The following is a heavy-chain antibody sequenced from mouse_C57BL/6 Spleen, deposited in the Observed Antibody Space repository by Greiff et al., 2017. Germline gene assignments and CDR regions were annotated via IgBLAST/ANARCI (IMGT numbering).Heavy chain of an antibody. Sequence: QVQLQQSGAELARPGASVKMSCKASGYTFTSYTMHWVKQRPGQGLEWIGDINPSSGSTKYNQKFKDKATLTADKSSSTAYMQLSILTSEDSAVYYCASYGNYPYWYFEGWGTGTTVTVSS. J-gene: IGHJ1*03. CDR3: ASYGNYPYWYFEG. V-gene: IGHV1-4*01. CDR2: INPSSGST. CDR1: GYTFTSYT. D-gene: IGHD2-1*01.